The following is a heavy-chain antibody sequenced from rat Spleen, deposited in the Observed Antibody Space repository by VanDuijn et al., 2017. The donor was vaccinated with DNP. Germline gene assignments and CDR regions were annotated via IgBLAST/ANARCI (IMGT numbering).Heavy chain of an antibody. CDR1: GFTFSDYY. Sequence: EVQLVESGGGLVQPGRSLKLSCAASGFTFSDYYMTWVRQAPTKGLEWVASISYDGGGTYYRDSVKDRFTISRDNAKSTLYLQMNSLRSEDMATYYCVRWNSGHFDYWGQGVMVTVSS. J-gene: IGHJ2*01. CDR3: VRWNSGHFDY. V-gene: IGHV5-22*01. CDR2: ISYDGGGT. D-gene: IGHD4-3*01.